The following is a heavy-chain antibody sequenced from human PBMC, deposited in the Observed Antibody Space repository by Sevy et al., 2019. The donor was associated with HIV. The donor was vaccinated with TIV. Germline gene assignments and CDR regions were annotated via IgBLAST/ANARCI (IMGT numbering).Heavy chain of an antibody. CDR2: ISAYNGNT. J-gene: IGHJ6*02. Sequence: ASVKVSCKASGYTFTSYGISWVRQAPGQGLEWMGWISAYNGNTNYAQKLQGRVTMTTDTSTSTAYMELRSLGSDDTAGYYCARDPERYCISTSCYNYGMDVWGQGTTVTVSS. CDR3: ARDPERYCISTSCYNYGMDV. D-gene: IGHD2-2*02. CDR1: GYTFTSYG. V-gene: IGHV1-18*01.